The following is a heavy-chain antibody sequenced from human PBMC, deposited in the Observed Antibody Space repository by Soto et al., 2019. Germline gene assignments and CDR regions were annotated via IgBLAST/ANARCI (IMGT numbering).Heavy chain of an antibody. J-gene: IGHJ6*02. V-gene: IGHV3-21*01. D-gene: IGHD6-25*01. Sequence: EVQLVESGGGLVKPGGSLRLSCAASGFTFSSYSMNWVRQAPGKGLEWVSSISSSSSYIYYADSVKGRFTISRDNAKNSLYLQMNSLRAEATAVYYCARMGSQRYYYYGTDVWGQGTTVTVSS. CDR1: GFTFSSYS. CDR2: ISSSSSYI. CDR3: ARMGSQRYYYYGTDV.